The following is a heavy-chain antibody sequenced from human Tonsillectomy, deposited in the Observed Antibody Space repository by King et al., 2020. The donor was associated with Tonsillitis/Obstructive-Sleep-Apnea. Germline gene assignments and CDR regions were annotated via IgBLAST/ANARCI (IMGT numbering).Heavy chain of an antibody. J-gene: IGHJ4*02. CDR3: ARDLRGVENNYYGSGSPDY. CDR1: GFTFDKYG. CDR2: INWNGGST. D-gene: IGHD3-10*01. V-gene: IGHV3-20*04. Sequence: VQLVESGGGVVRPGGSLRLSCAGSGFTFDKYGMSWVRQAPGKGLEWVSGINWNGGSTGYADSVKGRLTISRDNAKNSLYLQMNSLRAEDTALYYCARDLRGVENNYYGSGSPDYWGQGTLVTVSS.